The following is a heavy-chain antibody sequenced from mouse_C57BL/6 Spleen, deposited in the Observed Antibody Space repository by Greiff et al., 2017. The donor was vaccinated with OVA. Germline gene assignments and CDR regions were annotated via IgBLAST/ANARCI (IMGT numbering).Heavy chain of an antibody. CDR1: GFTFSDYY. Sequence: EVMLVESEGGLVQPGSSMKLSCTASGFTFSDYYMAWVRQVPEKGLEWVANINYDGSSTYYLDSLKSRFIISRDNAKNILYLQMSSLKSEDTATYYCARDQGIHYYGSRAMDYWGQGTSVTVSS. D-gene: IGHD1-1*01. CDR3: ARDQGIHYYGSRAMDY. CDR2: INYDGSST. V-gene: IGHV5-16*01. J-gene: IGHJ4*01.